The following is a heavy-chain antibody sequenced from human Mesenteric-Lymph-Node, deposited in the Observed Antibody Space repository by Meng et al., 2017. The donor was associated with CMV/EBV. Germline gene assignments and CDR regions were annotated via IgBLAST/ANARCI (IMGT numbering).Heavy chain of an antibody. CDR3: AKVYSSWYFDY. D-gene: IGHD6-13*01. CDR1: GFTFSSYA. CDR2: IYSDGSST. V-gene: IGHV3-23*03. J-gene: IGHJ4*02. Sequence: GGSLRLSCAASGFTFSSYAMSWVRQAPGKGLEWVSVIYSDGSSTYYADSVKGRFTISRDNSKNTLYLQMNSLRAEDTAVYYCAKVYSSWYFDYWGQGTLVTVSS.